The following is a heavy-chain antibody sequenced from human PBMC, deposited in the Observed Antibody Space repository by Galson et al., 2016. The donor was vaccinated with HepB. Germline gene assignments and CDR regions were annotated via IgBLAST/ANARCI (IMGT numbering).Heavy chain of an antibody. J-gene: IGHJ4*02. CDR2: IRSAGNQY. CDR1: GLTFSSYA. CDR3: ARLTEISGFRLFDQ. V-gene: IGHV3-33*01. Sequence: SLRLSCAASGLTFSSYAMHWVRQAPGKGLEWVAIIRSAGNQYLYADSVEGRFTISRDNSKNTLYLQMNSLRVEDTAIYYCARLTEISGFRLFDQWGQGTLVTVSS. D-gene: IGHD3-3*02.